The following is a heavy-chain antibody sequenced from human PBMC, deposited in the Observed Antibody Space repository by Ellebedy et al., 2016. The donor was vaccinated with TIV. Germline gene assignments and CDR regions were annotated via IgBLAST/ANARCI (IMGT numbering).Heavy chain of an antibody. D-gene: IGHD6-19*01. Sequence: GESLKISXVGFGFTFSDSVMHWVRQDPDKGLDWVAGISVDGRAVHYPDSVKGRFTISRDNAQNTVYLQMNSLRLEDTAVYYCVRGWYSSGHCDVFAMWGQGTIVTVSS. CDR2: ISVDGRAV. V-gene: IGHV3-30*03. CDR1: GFTFSDSV. CDR3: VRGWYSSGHCDVFAM. J-gene: IGHJ3*02.